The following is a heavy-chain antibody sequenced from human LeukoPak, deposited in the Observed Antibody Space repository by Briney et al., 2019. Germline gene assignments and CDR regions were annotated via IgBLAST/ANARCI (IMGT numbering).Heavy chain of an antibody. Sequence: SVKVSCKASGGTFSSYAISWVRQAPGQGLEWMGGIIPIFGTANYAQKFQGRVTITADESTSTAYMELSSLRSEDTAVYYCAREFYCSGGSCSKSGLDYWGQGTLVAVSS. D-gene: IGHD2-15*01. CDR3: AREFYCSGGSCSKSGLDY. J-gene: IGHJ4*02. CDR2: IIPIFGTA. V-gene: IGHV1-69*13. CDR1: GGTFSSYA.